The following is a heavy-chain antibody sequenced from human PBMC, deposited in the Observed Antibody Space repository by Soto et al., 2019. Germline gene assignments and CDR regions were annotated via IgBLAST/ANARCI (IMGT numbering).Heavy chain of an antibody. Sequence: PSETLSLTCTVSGGSISSGGYYWSWIRQHPGKGLEWIGYIYYSGSTYYNPSLKSRVTISVDTSKNQFSLKLSSVTAADTAVYYCARDKELLWFGGVHRYAFHIWGQGTMVTVS. CDR2: IYYSGST. D-gene: IGHD3-10*01. V-gene: IGHV4-31*03. J-gene: IGHJ3*02. CDR1: GGSISSGGYY. CDR3: ARDKELLWFGGVHRYAFHI.